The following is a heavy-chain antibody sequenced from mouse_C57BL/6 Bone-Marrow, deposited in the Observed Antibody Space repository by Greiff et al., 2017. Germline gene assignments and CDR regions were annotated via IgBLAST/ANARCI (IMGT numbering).Heavy chain of an antibody. CDR2: ISSGSSTI. V-gene: IGHV5-17*01. CDR1: GFTFSDYG. J-gene: IGHJ1*03. Sequence: EVKLLESGGGLVKPGGSLKLSCAASGFTFSDYGMHWVRQAPEKGLEWVAYISSGSSTIYYADTVKGRFTISRDNAQNTLFLQMTSLRSEDTAMYYCARRSNGERDWYFDVWGTGTTVTVSS. CDR3: ARRSNGERDWYFDV.